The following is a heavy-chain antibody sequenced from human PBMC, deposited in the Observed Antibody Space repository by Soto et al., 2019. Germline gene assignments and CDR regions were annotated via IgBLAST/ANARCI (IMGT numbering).Heavy chain of an antibody. Sequence: QLQLQESGSGLVKPSQTLSLTCAVSGGSISSGGYSWSWIRQPPGKGLEWIGYIHHSGSTYYNPSLTLRVTISVDRSKNQFSLKLSSVTAADTAVSFCASAGGLGAVAPDYWGQGTLVTVSS. J-gene: IGHJ4*02. CDR3: ASAGGLGAVAPDY. V-gene: IGHV4-30-2*01. CDR1: GGSISSGGYS. D-gene: IGHD6-19*01. CDR2: IHHSGST.